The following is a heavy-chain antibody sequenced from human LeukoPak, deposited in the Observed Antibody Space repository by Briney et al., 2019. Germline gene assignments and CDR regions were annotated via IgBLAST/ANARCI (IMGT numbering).Heavy chain of an antibody. J-gene: IGHJ4*02. CDR2: INHSGNT. D-gene: IGHD3-10*01. CDR1: GGSFSGYY. CDR3: ARGAHYYGSGSRAIQY. V-gene: IGHV4-34*01. Sequence: PSETLSLTCAVYGGSFSGYYLSWIRQPPGKGLEWIEEINHSGNTNYNPSLKSRVTISVDTSKNQFSLKLSSVTAADTAVYYCARGAHYYGSGSRAIQYWGQGTLVTVSS.